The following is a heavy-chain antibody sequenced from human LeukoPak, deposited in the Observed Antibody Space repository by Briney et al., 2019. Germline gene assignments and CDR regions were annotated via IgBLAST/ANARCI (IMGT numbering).Heavy chain of an antibody. Sequence: PSETLSLTCTVSGGSISSYYWSWIRQPPGKGLEWIGYIYYSGSTNYNPSLKSRVTISVDTSKNQFSLKLSSVTAADTAVYYCARGRLGYSSGWGYWGQGTLVTLSS. V-gene: IGHV4-59*01. CDR1: GGSISSYY. CDR2: IYYSGST. CDR3: ARGRLGYSSGWGY. D-gene: IGHD6-19*01. J-gene: IGHJ4*02.